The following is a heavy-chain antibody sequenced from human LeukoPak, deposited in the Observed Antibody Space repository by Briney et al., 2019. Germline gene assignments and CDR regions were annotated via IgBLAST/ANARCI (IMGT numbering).Heavy chain of an antibody. Sequence: TLSLMCAVPGGSLSSGGYSWSWIRQPPGKGLEWIGYIYHSGSTYYNPSLESRVTISVDSSKNQFSLKLSSVTAADTAVYYCARGLSGYLDYWGQGTLVTVSS. CDR2: IYHSGST. J-gene: IGHJ4*02. V-gene: IGHV4-30-2*01. D-gene: IGHD3-22*01. CDR1: GGSLSSGGYS. CDR3: ARGLSGYLDY.